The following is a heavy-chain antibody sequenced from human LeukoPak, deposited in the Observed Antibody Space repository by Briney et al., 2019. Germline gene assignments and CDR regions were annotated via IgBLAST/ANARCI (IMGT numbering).Heavy chain of an antibody. J-gene: IGHJ5*01. Sequence: SGPTLVNPTQILTLTCTFSGFSLSTSEMGVSWIRQPPGKALEWLALIFWTDEKHYSPSLKSRLTITKDTSKNQVVLTMTNMDPVDTATYYCAHRPIAGRPFDSWGQGTLVTVSS. D-gene: IGHD6-6*01. CDR3: AHRPIAGRPFDS. CDR2: IFWTDEK. V-gene: IGHV2-5*01. CDR1: GFSLSTSEMG.